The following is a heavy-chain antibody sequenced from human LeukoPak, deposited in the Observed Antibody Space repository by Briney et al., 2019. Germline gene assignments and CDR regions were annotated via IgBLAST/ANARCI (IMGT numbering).Heavy chain of an antibody. CDR1: GFTFSDYY. CDR2: ISSSSSYA. Sequence: GGSLRLSCAASGFTFSDYYMSWIRQAPGKGLEWVSYISSSSSYANYADSVKGRFTISRDNAKNSLYLQMNSLRAEDTAVYYCARDRAGYYDILTGWDYWGQGTLVTVSS. J-gene: IGHJ4*02. CDR3: ARDRAGYYDILTGWDY. D-gene: IGHD3-9*01. V-gene: IGHV3-11*06.